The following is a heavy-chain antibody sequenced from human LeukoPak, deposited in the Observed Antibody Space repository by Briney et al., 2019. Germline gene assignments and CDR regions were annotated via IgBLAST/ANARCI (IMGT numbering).Heavy chain of an antibody. CDR1: GFTFSSYS. CDR3: ARGGYSSTLYGRYQH. J-gene: IGHJ1*01. Sequence: GGSLRLSCAASGFTFSSYSMNWARQAPGKGLEWVSSISSSSSYIYYADSVKGRFTISRDNAKNSLYLQMNSLRAEDTAVYYCARGGYSSTLYGRYQHWGQGTLVTVSP. CDR2: ISSSSSYI. V-gene: IGHV3-21*01. D-gene: IGHD6-13*01.